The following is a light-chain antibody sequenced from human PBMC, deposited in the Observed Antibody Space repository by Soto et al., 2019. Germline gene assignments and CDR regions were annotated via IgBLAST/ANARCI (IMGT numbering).Light chain of an antibody. Sequence: ESVLTQSPGTLSLSPGERATLSCRASQSVSNSFFAWYQQKPGQAPRLIIYGISSRATGVPDRFSGSGSGTDFTLTISRLEPEDFVVYYCQQYSTLPHTFGQGTELDVK. CDR2: GIS. J-gene: IGKJ2*01. V-gene: IGKV3-20*01. CDR3: QQYSTLPHT. CDR1: QSVSNSF.